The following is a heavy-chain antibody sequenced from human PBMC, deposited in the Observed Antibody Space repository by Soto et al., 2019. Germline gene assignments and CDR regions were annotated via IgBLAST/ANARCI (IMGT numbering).Heavy chain of an antibody. D-gene: IGHD3-22*01. V-gene: IGHV5-10-1*01. CDR2: LDPAYSYT. CDR1: GNXLTRNR. J-gene: IGHJ4*02. Sequence: PXAXLQISCKSSGNXLTRNRLDWVRHMPGKGLELMGRLDPAYSYTNYSPSFQFHVTISAYKSIRTAYLQLNSLKASDTDMYYCAKLSSGSRCQVDFWGQGTLGTVS. CDR3: AKLSSGSRCQVDF.